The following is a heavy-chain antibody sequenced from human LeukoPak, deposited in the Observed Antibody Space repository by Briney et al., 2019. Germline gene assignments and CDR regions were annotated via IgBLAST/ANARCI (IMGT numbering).Heavy chain of an antibody. J-gene: IGHJ4*02. V-gene: IGHV7-4-1*02. CDR2: INTNTGNP. CDR3: VRGTPTPGMDY. CDR1: GYTFTSYA. D-gene: IGHD3-10*01. Sequence: GASVKVSCKASGYTFTSYAMNWVRQAPGQGLEWMGWINTNTGNPTYAQGFTGRFVFSLDTSVSTAYLQITSLKADDTAAYYCVRGTPTPGMDYWGQGTQVTVSS.